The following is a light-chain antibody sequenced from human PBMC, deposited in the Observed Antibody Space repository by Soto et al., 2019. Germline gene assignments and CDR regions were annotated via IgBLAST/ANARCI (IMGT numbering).Light chain of an antibody. Sequence: EIVLTQSPGTLSLSPGERATLSCRASQSFSSSYLSWYQQKPGQAPRLLIYCSSSRATGIPDRFSGSGSGTDFTLTISRLEPEDFAVYYCQQYGTSLWTFGQGTKVEIK. CDR1: QSFSSSY. CDR3: QQYGTSLWT. V-gene: IGKV3-20*01. J-gene: IGKJ1*01. CDR2: CSS.